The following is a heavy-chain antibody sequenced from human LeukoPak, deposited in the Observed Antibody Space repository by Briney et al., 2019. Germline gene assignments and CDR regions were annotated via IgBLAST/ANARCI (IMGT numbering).Heavy chain of an antibody. Sequence: PGGSLRLSCAASGFTFSRYWMSWVRQAPGKGLEWVANIKQDGSEKYYVDSVKGRFTISRDNAKNSLYLQMNSLRAEDTAVYYCARGGGWGQGTLVTVSS. V-gene: IGHV3-7*01. CDR1: GFTFSRYW. CDR3: ARGGG. J-gene: IGHJ4*02. CDR2: IKQDGSEK.